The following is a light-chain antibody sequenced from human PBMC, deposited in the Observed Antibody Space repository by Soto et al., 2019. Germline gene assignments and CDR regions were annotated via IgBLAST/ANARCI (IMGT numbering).Light chain of an antibody. CDR2: GNS. CDR1: SSNIGAGYD. J-gene: IGLJ1*01. V-gene: IGLV1-40*01. Sequence: QSVLTQPPSVSGAPGQRVTFSCTGSSSNIGAGYDVHWYQQLPGTAPKLLIYGNSNRPSGVPERFSGSKSGTSASLAITGLQAEDEAEYFCSSYSRSINYVFGTGTKLTVL. CDR3: SSYSRSINYV.